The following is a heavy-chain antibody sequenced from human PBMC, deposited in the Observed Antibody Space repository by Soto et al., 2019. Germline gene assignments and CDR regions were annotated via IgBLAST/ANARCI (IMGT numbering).Heavy chain of an antibody. Sequence: EVQLLESGGGLVQPGGSLRLSCAASGFTFSSYAMSWVRQAPGKGLEWVSVISGSGDSTYYADSVKGRFTISRDNSKNARYLQINSLRAEDTALYYCAKRAWGSFYFDYWGQGTLVTVSS. CDR1: GFTFSSYA. V-gene: IGHV3-23*01. CDR2: ISGSGDST. D-gene: IGHD7-27*01. J-gene: IGHJ4*02. CDR3: AKRAWGSFYFDY.